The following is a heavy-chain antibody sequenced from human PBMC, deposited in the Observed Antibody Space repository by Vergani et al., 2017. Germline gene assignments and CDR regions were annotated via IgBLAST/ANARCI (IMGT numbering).Heavy chain of an antibody. CDR3: ATRKVSVVAATVGLDAFDI. J-gene: IGHJ3*02. CDR2: FDPEDGGT. D-gene: IGHD2-15*01. Sequence: QVQLVQSGAEVKKPGASVKVSCKVSGYTLTELSMHWVRQAPGKGLEWMGGFDPEDGGTIYAQKFQGRVTMTEDTSTDTAYMELSSLRSEDTAVYYCATRKVSVVAATVGLDAFDIWGQGTMVTVSS. CDR1: GYTLTELS. V-gene: IGHV1-24*01.